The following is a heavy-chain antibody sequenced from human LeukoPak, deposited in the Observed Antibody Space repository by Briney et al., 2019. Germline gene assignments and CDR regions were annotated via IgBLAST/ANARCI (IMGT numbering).Heavy chain of an antibody. CDR3: ARGPYSSGSSADY. CDR2: ISASSTYI. CDR1: GFTFSIYS. J-gene: IGHJ4*02. D-gene: IGHD6-19*01. V-gene: IGHV3-21*01. Sequence: GGSLRLSCAGSGFTFSIYSMNWGRQAPGKGLEWVSCISASSTYIWYADSVKGRFTISRDNTKNSLYLQMNSLRAEDTAVYYCARGPYSSGSSADYWGQGTLVTVSS.